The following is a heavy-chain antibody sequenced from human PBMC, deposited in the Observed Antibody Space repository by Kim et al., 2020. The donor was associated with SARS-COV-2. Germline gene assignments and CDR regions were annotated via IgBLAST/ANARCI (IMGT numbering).Heavy chain of an antibody. CDR1: GFSSRRFW. J-gene: IGHJ5*02. CDR3: ATLWRGGWLDP. CDR2: IKQDGNEK. D-gene: IGHD3-10*01. V-gene: IGHV3-7*01. Sequence: GGSLRLSCAASGFSSRRFWMSWVRQAPGKGLEWVANIKQDGNEKDYVDSVKGRFTISRDTASNSLYLQMNSLRAEDTAVYYCATLWRGGWLDPWGQGTLVTVSS.